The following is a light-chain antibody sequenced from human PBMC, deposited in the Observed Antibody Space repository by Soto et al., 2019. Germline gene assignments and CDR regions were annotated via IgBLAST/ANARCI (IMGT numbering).Light chain of an antibody. Sequence: EIVLTQSPGTLSLSPGERATLSCRASQSVRSNYLAWYQQKHGQAPRLLIYGASSRATGMPDRFSGTGSGTDFTLTISRLEPEDFAVYYCQQYGDSPYTFGQGTKLEIK. CDR2: GAS. J-gene: IGKJ2*01. CDR1: QSVRSNY. CDR3: QQYGDSPYT. V-gene: IGKV3-20*01.